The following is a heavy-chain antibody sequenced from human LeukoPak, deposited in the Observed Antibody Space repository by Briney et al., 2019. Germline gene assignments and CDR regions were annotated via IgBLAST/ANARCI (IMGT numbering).Heavy chain of an antibody. D-gene: IGHD3-10*01. Sequence: ASVKVSCKASGYTFTGYYMHWVRQAPGQGLEWMGWINPNSGGTNYAQKFQGRVTMTRDTSISTAYMELSSLRSEDTAVYYCARGITMVRGVLMNFDYWGQGTLVTVSS. CDR2: INPNSGGT. V-gene: IGHV1-2*02. CDR3: ARGITMVRGVLMNFDY. J-gene: IGHJ4*02. CDR1: GYTFTGYY.